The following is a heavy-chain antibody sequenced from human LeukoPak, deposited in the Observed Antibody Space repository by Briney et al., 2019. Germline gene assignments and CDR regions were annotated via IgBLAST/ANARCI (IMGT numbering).Heavy chain of an antibody. CDR3: ARDWYNNSDAFDL. V-gene: IGHV3-64*01. J-gene: IGHJ3*01. CDR2: ISSNGDRT. D-gene: IGHD4-11*01. Sequence: GGSLRLSCAASGFTFTNYAMHWVRQAPGKGLEYVSAISSNGDRTYYANSVKGRFTISRDNSKNTLYLQMGSLRAEDTAVYYCARDWYNNSDAFDLWGQGTMVTVSS. CDR1: GFTFTNYA.